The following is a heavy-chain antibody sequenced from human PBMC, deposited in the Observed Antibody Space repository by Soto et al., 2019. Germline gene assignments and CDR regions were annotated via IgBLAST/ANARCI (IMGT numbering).Heavy chain of an antibody. CDR3: ARDGGFSYGFDYYVDS. Sequence: QVQLVESGGGVVQPGRSLRLSCAASGFTFSTYAMHWVRQAPSRWLEWVAVISYDGYNAYYGDSVKGRFTISRDTSKNTLYLQMTSLRPEDTAVYYCARDGGFSYGFDYYVDSWGQGTLVTVSS. V-gene: IGHV3-30-3*01. D-gene: IGHD5-18*01. CDR1: GFTFSTYA. J-gene: IGHJ4*02. CDR2: ISYDGYNA.